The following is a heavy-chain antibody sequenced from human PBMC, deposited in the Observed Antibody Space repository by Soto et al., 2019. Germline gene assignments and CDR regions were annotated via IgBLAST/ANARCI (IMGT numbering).Heavy chain of an antibody. CDR1: GFTFISYA. Sequence: GSLRLSCAASGFTFISYAISCFRQAPGKWLEWVSAISGSGGSTYYADSVEGRFTISRDNSKNTLYLQMNSLRAEDTAVYYCAKHYHAFDIWGQGTRVTVS. J-gene: IGHJ3*02. D-gene: IGHD3-10*01. CDR3: AKHYHAFDI. CDR2: ISGSGGST. V-gene: IGHV3-23*01.